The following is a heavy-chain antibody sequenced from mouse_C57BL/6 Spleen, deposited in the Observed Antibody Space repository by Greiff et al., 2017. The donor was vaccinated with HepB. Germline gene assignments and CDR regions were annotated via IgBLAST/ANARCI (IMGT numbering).Heavy chain of an antibody. D-gene: IGHD1-1*01. CDR2: IDPSDSYT. CDR3: ARSGEYCSSYYFDG. J-gene: IGHJ1*03. Sequence: VQLQQSGAELVMPGASVKLSCKASGYTFTSYWMHWVKQRPGQGLEWTGEIDPSDSYTNYNQKFKGKSTLTVDKSSSTAYMQLSSLTSKDAAVSYCARSGEYCSSYYFDGWGTGTTVTVSS. CDR1: GYTFTSYW. V-gene: IGHV1-69*01.